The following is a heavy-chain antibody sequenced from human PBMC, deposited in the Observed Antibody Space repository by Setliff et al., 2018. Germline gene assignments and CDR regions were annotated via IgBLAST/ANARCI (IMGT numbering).Heavy chain of an antibody. V-gene: IGHV4-61*09. CDR1: GGSVNSGYDN. Sequence: PSETLSLTCTVSGGSVNSGYDNWNWLRQPAGKGLEWIGHINRRGSTNFTPSLKNRVTISLDTSKNQFSLNLTSVTAADTAVYYCARASSGWYSAYYYYMDVWGKGTTVTVSS. CDR3: ARASSGWYSAYYYYMDV. D-gene: IGHD6-19*01. J-gene: IGHJ6*03. CDR2: INRRGST.